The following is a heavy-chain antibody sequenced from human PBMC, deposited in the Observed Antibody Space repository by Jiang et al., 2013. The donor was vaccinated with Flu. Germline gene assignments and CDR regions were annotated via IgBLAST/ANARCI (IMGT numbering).Heavy chain of an antibody. CDR2: TYYTSKWST. CDR3: ARLNSWGYFDY. J-gene: IGHJ4*02. V-gene: IGHV6-1*01. Sequence: SQTLSLTCAISGDSVSSNTVLWNWIRPSPSRGLEWLGRTYYTSKWSTDYAVSVKGRITITPDTSKNQFSLRLDSVTPEDAAVYYCARLNSWGYFDYWGQGTLVTVSS. CDR1: GDSVSSNTVL. D-gene: IGHD3-16*01.